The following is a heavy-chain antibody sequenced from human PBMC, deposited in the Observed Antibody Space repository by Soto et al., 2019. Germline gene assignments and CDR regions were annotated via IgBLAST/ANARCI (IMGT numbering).Heavy chain of an antibody. J-gene: IGHJ6*02. CDR2: IYYSGST. Sequence: QVQLQESGPGLVKPSQTLSLTCTVSGGSISSYYWSWIRQPPGKGLEWIGYIYYSGSTNYNPSLKSRVTISVDTSKNQFSLKLSSVTAADTAVYYCARVMRGGYYYYGMDVWGQGTTVTVSS. V-gene: IGHV4-59*01. D-gene: IGHD3-16*01. CDR3: ARVMRGGYYYYGMDV. CDR1: GGSISSYY.